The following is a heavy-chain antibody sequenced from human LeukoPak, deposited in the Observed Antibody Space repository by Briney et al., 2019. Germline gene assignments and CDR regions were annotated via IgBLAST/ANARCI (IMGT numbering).Heavy chain of an antibody. CDR3: AKDRGTIFNVLNYYFVH. CDR2: ISDSGSNK. J-gene: IGHJ4*02. CDR1: GFTFSTYV. V-gene: IGHV3-30*18. D-gene: IGHD3-3*01. Sequence: PGGSLRLSCAASGFTFSTYVMNGVRQAPGKGLEWVASISDSGSNKAYADSVKGRFTISRDNSKNTLSLQMNSLTAEDTAVYYCAKDRGTIFNVLNYYFVHWGQGALVTASS.